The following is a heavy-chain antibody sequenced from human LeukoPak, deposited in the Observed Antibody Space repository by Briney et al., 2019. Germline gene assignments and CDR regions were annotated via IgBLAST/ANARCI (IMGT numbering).Heavy chain of an antibody. CDR2: ISSSGSTI. CDR1: GFTFSDYY. J-gene: IGHJ5*02. D-gene: IGHD2-2*01. Sequence: KPGGSLRLSCAASGFTFSDYYMSWIRQAPGKGLEWVSYISSSGSTIYYADSVKGRFTISRDNAKNSLYLQMNSLRAEDTAVYYCARDHLGYCSSTSCLARDWFDPWGQGTLVTVPS. CDR3: ARDHLGYCSSTSCLARDWFDP. V-gene: IGHV3-11*01.